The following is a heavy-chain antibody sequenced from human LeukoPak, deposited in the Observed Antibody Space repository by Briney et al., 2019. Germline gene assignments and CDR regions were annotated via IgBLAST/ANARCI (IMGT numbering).Heavy chain of an antibody. J-gene: IGHJ6*03. CDR1: GYSFTSYW. D-gene: IGHD6-13*01. CDR3: ARTSYSSRYYYYYMDV. Sequence: GDSLKISCKGSGYSFTSYWIGWVRQMPGKGLEWMGIIYPGDSDTRYSPSFQGQVTISADKSISTAYLQWSSLKASDTAMYYCARTSYSSRYYYYYMDVWGKGTTVTVSS. V-gene: IGHV5-51*01. CDR2: IYPGDSDT.